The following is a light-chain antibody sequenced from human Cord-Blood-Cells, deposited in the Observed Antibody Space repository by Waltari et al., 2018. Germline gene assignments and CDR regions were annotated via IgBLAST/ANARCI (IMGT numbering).Light chain of an antibody. Sequence: NFMLTQPHSVSESPGKTVTISCTRSSGSIASNYVQWYQPRPGSAPTTVIYEDNQRPSWVPDRFSGSIYSSSNSASLTLSGLKTEDEADYYCQSYDSSLWVFGGGTKLTVL. CDR2: EDN. CDR1: SGSIASNY. J-gene: IGLJ3*02. V-gene: IGLV6-57*03. CDR3: QSYDSSLWV.